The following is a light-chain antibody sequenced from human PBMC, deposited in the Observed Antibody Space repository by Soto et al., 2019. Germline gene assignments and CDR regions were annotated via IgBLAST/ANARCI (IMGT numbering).Light chain of an antibody. CDR3: QQYNSYSQT. CDR2: DAS. CDR1: QSISSW. Sequence: DIQMTQSPSILSASVGDRDTITCRASQSISSWLAWYQQKPGKAPKLLIYDASSLESGVPSRFSGSGSGTEFTLTISSLQPDDFATYYCQQYNSYSQTFGQGTKLEIK. J-gene: IGKJ2*01. V-gene: IGKV1-5*01.